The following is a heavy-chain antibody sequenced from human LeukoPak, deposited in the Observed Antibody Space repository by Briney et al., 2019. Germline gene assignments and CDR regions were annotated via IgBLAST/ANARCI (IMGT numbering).Heavy chain of an antibody. Sequence: GGSLRLSCAASGFSFSKNDMHWVRQRTGKGLEWVSGIGTAGDTNYPGSVKGRFTISRETAKNSLYLQMSSLRAEDTAVYYCAGRTSWYYGFDVWGQGATVTVSS. V-gene: IGHV3-13*01. J-gene: IGHJ6*02. CDR2: IGTAGDT. CDR3: AGRTSWYYGFDV. CDR1: GFSFSKND.